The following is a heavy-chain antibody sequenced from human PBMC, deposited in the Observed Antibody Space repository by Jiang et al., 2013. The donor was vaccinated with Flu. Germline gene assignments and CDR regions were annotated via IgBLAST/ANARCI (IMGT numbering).Heavy chain of an antibody. D-gene: IGHD5-24*01. J-gene: IGHJ4*02. CDR3: ARESMAGFDY. CDR2: INPSGGST. Sequence: YMHWVRQAPGQGLEWMGIINPSGGSTSYAQKFQGRVTMTRDTSTSTVYMELSSLRSEDTAVYYCARESMAGFDYWGQGTLVTVSS. CDR1: Y. V-gene: IGHV1-46*01.